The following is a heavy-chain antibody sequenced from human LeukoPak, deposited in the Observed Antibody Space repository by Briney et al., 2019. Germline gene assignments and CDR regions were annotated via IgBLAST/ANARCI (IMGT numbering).Heavy chain of an antibody. CDR2: MTPSSGVT. V-gene: IGHV1-2*06. CDR3: ASRAASVTLGY. D-gene: IGHD2-15*01. Sequence: MGRMTPSSGVTNYAQKFQGRVTMTRDTSINTAYLDLSALKSDDTAVYYCASRAASVTLGYWGQGTLVTVSS. J-gene: IGHJ4*02.